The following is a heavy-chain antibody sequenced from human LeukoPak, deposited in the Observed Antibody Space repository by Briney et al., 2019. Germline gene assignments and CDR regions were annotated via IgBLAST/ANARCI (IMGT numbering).Heavy chain of an antibody. Sequence: ASVTVSCTASGYTFTSYDINWVRQATGQGLEWMGWMNPNSGNTGYAQKFQGRVTMTRNTSMSTAYMELSSLRSEDTAVYYCARGSTGPLRFLEWLYYGMDVWGQGTTVTVSS. CDR1: GYTFTSYD. J-gene: IGHJ6*02. CDR3: ARGSTGPLRFLEWLYYGMDV. CDR2: MNPNSGNT. V-gene: IGHV1-8*01. D-gene: IGHD3-3*01.